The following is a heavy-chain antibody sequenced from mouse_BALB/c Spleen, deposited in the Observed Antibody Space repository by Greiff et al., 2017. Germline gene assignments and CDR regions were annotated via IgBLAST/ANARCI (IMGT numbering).Heavy chain of an antibody. Sequence: VQGVESGPGLVAPSQSLSITCTVSGFSLTSYGVHWVRQPPGKGLEWLGVIWAGGSTNYNSALMSRLSISKDNSKSQVFLKMNSLQTDDTAMYYCARGGSYGNYAMDYWGQGTSVTVSS. CDR2: IWAGGST. D-gene: IGHD2-10*02. CDR3: ARGGSYGNYAMDY. V-gene: IGHV2-9*02. J-gene: IGHJ4*01. CDR1: GFSLTSYG.